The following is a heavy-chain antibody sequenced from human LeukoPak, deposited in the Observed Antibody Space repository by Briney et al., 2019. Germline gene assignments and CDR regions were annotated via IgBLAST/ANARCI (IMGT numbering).Heavy chain of an antibody. CDR1: GFTFRTYG. D-gene: IGHD5-18*01. J-gene: IGHJ4*02. CDR3: AKDFGGYTYGNLDF. V-gene: IGHV3-30*02. Sequence: GGSLRLSCAASGFTFRTYGMHWVRQAPGKGLEWVAFIRDDGSNKYYADSVKGRFTISRDNSKNTLYLQMNSLRAEDTAVYYCAKDFGGYTYGNLDFWGQGTLVTVSS. CDR2: IRDDGSNK.